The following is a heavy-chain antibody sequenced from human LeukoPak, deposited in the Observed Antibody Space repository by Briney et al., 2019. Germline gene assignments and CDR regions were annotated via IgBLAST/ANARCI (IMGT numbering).Heavy chain of an antibody. CDR2: INHSGSI. CDR3: TSPGGNDG. Sequence: SETLSLTCAVYGGSFSGYYWSWIRQPPGKGLEWIGEINHSGSINYNPSLKSRVTISVDTSKNQFSLKLSSVTAADTAVYYCTSPGGNDGWGQGTLATVSS. J-gene: IGHJ4*02. D-gene: IGHD4-23*01. V-gene: IGHV4-34*01. CDR1: GGSFSGYY.